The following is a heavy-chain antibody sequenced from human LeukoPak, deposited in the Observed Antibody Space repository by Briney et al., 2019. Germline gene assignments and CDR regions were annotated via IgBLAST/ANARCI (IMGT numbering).Heavy chain of an antibody. CDR1: GYTFTSYD. Sequence: SVKVSCKASGYTFTSYDINWVRQATGQGLERMGWISTYNGNTNYAQKLQGRVTMTTDTSTSTAYMELRSLRSDDTAVYYCAKDNRFLDRAFDYWGQGTLVTVSS. J-gene: IGHJ4*02. V-gene: IGHV1-18*01. CDR2: ISTYNGNT. D-gene: IGHD3-3*01. CDR3: AKDNRFLDRAFDY.